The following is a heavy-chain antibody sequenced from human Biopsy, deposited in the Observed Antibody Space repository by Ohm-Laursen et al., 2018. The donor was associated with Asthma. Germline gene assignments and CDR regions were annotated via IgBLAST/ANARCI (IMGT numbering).Heavy chain of an antibody. Sequence: TQTLTLTCTFSGFSLSTSGGGVGWIRQPPGKALEWLGNIYWDDDGRYSPSLQSRLTITRDTPKDQVVLTMTNMGPVDTGTYYCVHTLVGLKAFDFWGQGTLVTVSS. CDR3: VHTLVGLKAFDF. J-gene: IGHJ4*02. CDR1: GFSLSTSGGG. D-gene: IGHD1-26*01. V-gene: IGHV2-5*02. CDR2: IYWDDDG.